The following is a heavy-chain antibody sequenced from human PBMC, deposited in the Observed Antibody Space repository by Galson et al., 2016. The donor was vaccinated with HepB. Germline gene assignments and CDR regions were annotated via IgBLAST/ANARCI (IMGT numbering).Heavy chain of an antibody. CDR2: ISYDGSNE. Sequence: SLILSCSASGFTFNNHDMHWVRQAPGKGLEWVALISYDGSNEYYSDSVKGRFTISRDNSKNTMYLQMNRVRLEDTAVYYCAKDLWRRGFLDHWGQGTLVTVSS. CDR1: GFTFNNHD. J-gene: IGHJ4*02. D-gene: IGHD2-21*01. CDR3: AKDLWRRGFLDH. V-gene: IGHV3-30*18.